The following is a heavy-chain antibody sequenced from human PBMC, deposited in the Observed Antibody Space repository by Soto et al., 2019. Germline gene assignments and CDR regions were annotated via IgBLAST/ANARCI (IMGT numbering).Heavy chain of an antibody. D-gene: IGHD2-15*01. Sequence: SETLSLTCTVSGCSISIGDYYWSWIRQPPGKGLEWIGCIYYSGSTYYNPSLKSRVTISVDTSKNQFSPKLSSVTAADTAVYYCARDGGGKYDYWGQGTLVTVSS. CDR1: GCSISIGDYY. CDR3: ARDGGGKYDY. J-gene: IGHJ4*02. CDR2: IYYSGST. V-gene: IGHV4-30-4*02.